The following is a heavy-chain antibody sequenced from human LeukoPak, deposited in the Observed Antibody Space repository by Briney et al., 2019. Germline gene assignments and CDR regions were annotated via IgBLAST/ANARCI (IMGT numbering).Heavy chain of an antibody. J-gene: IGHJ5*02. CDR2: IYYSGST. V-gene: IGHV4-31*03. D-gene: IGHD3-3*01. CDR3: ARGGITIWFDP. CDR1: GGSISSGGYY. Sequence: SETLSLTCTVSGGSISSGGYYWSWIRQHPGKGLEWIGYIYYSGSTYYNPSLKSRVTISVDTSKNQFSLKLSSVTAADTAVYYCARGGITIWFDPWGQGTLATVSS.